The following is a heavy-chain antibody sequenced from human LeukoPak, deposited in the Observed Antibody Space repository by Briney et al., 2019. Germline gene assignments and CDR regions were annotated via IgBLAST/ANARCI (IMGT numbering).Heavy chain of an antibody. D-gene: IGHD5-12*01. J-gene: IGHJ4*02. Sequence: PSETLSLTCAVSGGSISSSNWWSWVRQPPGKGLEWIGEIYHSGSTNYSPSLKSRVTISVDKSKNQFSLKLSSMTAADTAVYYCARDRHKLVDIVAGILDYWGQGTLVTVSS. V-gene: IGHV4-4*02. CDR1: GGSISSSNW. CDR2: IYHSGST. CDR3: ARDRHKLVDIVAGILDY.